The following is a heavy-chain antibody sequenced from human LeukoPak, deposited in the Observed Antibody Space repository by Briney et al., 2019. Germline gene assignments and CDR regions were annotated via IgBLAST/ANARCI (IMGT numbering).Heavy chain of an antibody. Sequence: GASVEVSCKASGYTFTGYYMHWVRQAPGQGLEWMGRINPNSGGTNYAQKFQGRVTMTRDTSISTAYMELSRLRSDDTAVYYCASRRSVGTIVRGAQTASDICGQGTMVTASS. CDR2: INPNSGGT. J-gene: IGHJ3*02. CDR3: ASRRSVGTIVRGAQTASDI. V-gene: IGHV1-2*06. CDR1: GYTFTGYY. D-gene: IGHD3-10*01.